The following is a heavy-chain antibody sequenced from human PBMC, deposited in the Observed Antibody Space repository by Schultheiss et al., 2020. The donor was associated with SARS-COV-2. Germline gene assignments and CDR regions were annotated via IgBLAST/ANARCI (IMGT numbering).Heavy chain of an antibody. D-gene: IGHD6-19*01. Sequence: GGSLRLSCAASGFTFSSYWMSWVRQAPGKGLEWVSSISSSSSTIYYADSVKGRFTISRDNAKNSLYLQMNSLRAEDTAVYYCAKVGAAVAAPDYWGQGTLVTVSS. CDR2: ISSSSSTI. CDR3: AKVGAAVAAPDY. J-gene: IGHJ4*02. V-gene: IGHV3-48*01. CDR1: GFTFSSYW.